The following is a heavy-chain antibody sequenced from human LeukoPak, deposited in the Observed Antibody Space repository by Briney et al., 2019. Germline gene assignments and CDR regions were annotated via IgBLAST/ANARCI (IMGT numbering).Heavy chain of an antibody. CDR1: GGTFSSYS. V-gene: IGHV1-69*05. CDR2: ITPIFGTA. CDR3: ASNDIPAAAKGGYFDY. Sequence: SVKVSCKASGGTFSSYSISWVRQAPGQGLELMGGITPIFGTANYTQKFQGRVTITTDESTITAYMEPSSLRSEDTAIYYCASNDIPAAAKGGYFDYWGQGTLVTVSS. J-gene: IGHJ4*02. D-gene: IGHD6-13*01.